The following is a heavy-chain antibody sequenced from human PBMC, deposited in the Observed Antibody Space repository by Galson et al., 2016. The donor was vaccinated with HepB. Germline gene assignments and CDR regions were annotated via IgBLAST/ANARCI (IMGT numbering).Heavy chain of an antibody. CDR3: ARAQWYPALRAAYFDH. V-gene: IGHV3-7*04. J-gene: IGHJ4*02. CDR1: GFTFSSFW. Sequence: SLRLSCAASGFTFSSFWMNWVRQAPGKGLEWVANIKKDGRETYYVDSVKGRFTISRDNAKSSLSLQMDSLRGDDTAVYYCARAQWYPALRAAYFDHWGQGIMVTVAS. D-gene: IGHD2-2*01. CDR2: IKKDGRET.